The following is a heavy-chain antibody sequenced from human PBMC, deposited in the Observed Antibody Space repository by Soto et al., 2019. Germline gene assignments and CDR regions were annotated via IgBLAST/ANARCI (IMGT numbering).Heavy chain of an antibody. CDR2: ISPGSRYP. V-gene: IGHV3-11*06. Sequence: LRLSCAGSGFTFGDSYMSWIRQAPGKGLEWLSYISPGSRYPAYADPVKGRFTISRDNAKRSLYLQMMSLAAEDTAIYYCVRGGGGGLFDPWGQGTMVTVSS. CDR1: GFTFGDSY. D-gene: IGHD2-15*01. J-gene: IGHJ5*02. CDR3: VRGGGGGLFDP.